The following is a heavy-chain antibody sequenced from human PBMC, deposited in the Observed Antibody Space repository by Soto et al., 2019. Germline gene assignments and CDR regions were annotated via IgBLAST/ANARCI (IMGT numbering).Heavy chain of an antibody. CDR1: GFTFSSYA. CDR2: ISGSGGST. CDR3: AKDDKRTYSSGWYITEFDY. D-gene: IGHD6-19*01. J-gene: IGHJ4*02. Sequence: GGSLRLSCAASGFTFSSYAMSWVRQAPGKGLEWVSAISGSGGSTYYADSVKGRFTISRDNSKNTLYLQMNSLRAEDTAVYYCAKDDKRTYSSGWYITEFDYWGQGTLVTVSS. V-gene: IGHV3-23*01.